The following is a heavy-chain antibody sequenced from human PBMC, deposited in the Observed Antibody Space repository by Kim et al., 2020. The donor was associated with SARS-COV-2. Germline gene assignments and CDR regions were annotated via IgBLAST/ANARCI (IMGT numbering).Heavy chain of an antibody. CDR1: GFTFSRYA. V-gene: IGHV3-23*01. Sequence: GGSLRLSCAASGFTFSRYAMSWVRQAPGKGPEWIASVNNGGNSYYADSVKGRFTVSRDNNKNTLDLQMNSLTAEDTALYYCAKDHQSSGWHTFDYWGQGT. CDR2: VNNGGNS. D-gene: IGHD6-19*01. J-gene: IGHJ4*02. CDR3: AKDHQSSGWHTFDY.